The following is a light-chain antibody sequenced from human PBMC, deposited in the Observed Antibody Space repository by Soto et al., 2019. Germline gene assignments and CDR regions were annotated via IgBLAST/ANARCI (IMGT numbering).Light chain of an antibody. J-gene: IGLJ1*01. CDR3: QSYDTSLSGYV. CDR1: SSNIGAGYD. V-gene: IGLV1-40*01. CDR2: HNY. Sequence: QSVLTQPPSVSGAPDQRVTISCTGNSSNIGAGYDVHWYQQLPGTAPKLLIFHNYNRPSGGPARFSGSKSGTSASLTITGLQAEDEADYYCQSYDTSLSGYVFGTGTKLTVL.